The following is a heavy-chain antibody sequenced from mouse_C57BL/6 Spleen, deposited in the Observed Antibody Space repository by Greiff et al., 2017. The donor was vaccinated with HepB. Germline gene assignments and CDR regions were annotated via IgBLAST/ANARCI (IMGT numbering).Heavy chain of an antibody. V-gene: IGHV1-82*01. J-gene: IGHJ2*01. CDR2: IYPGDGDT. CDR3: ARSELGRGYSDY. D-gene: IGHD4-1*01. Sequence: QVQLQQSGPELVKPGASVKISCKASGYAFSSSWMNWVKQRPGKGLEWIGRIYPGDGDTNYNGKFKGKATLTADKSSSTAYMQLSSLTSEDSAVYCCARSELGRGYSDYWGQGTTLTVSS. CDR1: GYAFSSSW.